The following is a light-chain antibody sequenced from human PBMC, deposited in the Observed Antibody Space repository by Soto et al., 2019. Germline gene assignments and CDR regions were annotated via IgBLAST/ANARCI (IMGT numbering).Light chain of an antibody. Sequence: DIQMTQSPSSLSASVGDIVTITCRASQSISTYLNWYQQKPGKAPKVLIYAASSLQSGVPSRFSGSGSGTDFTLTIGSLQPEDFATYYCQQSYSTPYTFGQGTKVDIK. V-gene: IGKV1-39*01. CDR1: QSISTY. J-gene: IGKJ2*01. CDR3: QQSYSTPYT. CDR2: AAS.